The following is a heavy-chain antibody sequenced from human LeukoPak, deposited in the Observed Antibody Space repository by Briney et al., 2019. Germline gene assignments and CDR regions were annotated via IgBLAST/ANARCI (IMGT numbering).Heavy chain of an antibody. J-gene: IGHJ2*01. D-gene: IGHD2-15*01. CDR1: GYTFTSYG. Sequence: ASVKVSCKASGYTFTSYGISWVRQAPGQGLEWMGWISAYNGNTNYEQKFQGRVTMTTDTPTSTAYMGLRSLRSDDTAVYYCARDQGYCSGGSCYWVMGSHKQYWYFDLWGRGTLVTVSS. CDR2: ISAYNGNT. V-gene: IGHV1-18*01. CDR3: ARDQGYCSGGSCYWVMGSHKQYWYFDL.